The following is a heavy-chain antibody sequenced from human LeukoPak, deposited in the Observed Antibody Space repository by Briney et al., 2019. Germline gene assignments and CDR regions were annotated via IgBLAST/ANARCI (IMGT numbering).Heavy chain of an antibody. CDR3: ASPLHYYDSSGYYSSFDY. J-gene: IGHJ4*02. V-gene: IGHV4-39*01. Sequence: ETLSLTCTVSGGSISSRSYYWGWIRQPPGKGLEWIGSIYYSGSTYYNPSLKSRVTISVDTSKNQFSLKLSSVTAADTAVYYCASPLHYYDSSGYYSSFDYWGQGTLVTVSS. CDR2: IYYSGST. D-gene: IGHD3-22*01. CDR1: GGSISSRSYY.